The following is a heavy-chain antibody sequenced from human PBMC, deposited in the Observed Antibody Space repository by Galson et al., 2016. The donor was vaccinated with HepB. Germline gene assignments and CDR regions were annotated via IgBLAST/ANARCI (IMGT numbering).Heavy chain of an antibody. D-gene: IGHD3-10*01. Sequence: SLRLSCAAYEFTASSNYLNWIRQAPGKGLEWVSTISGSGGSTYHADSVKGRFTISRDNSKNTVYLQMNSLRAEDTAVYYCAKFASGTYYLDSFDYWGQGTLVTVSS. CDR1: EFTASSNY. CDR3: AKFASGTYYLDSFDY. J-gene: IGHJ4*02. V-gene: IGHV3-23*01. CDR2: ISGSGGST.